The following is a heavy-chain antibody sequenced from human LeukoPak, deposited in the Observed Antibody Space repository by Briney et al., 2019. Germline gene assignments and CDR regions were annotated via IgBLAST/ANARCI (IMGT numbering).Heavy chain of an antibody. CDR2: ISGDGGST. J-gene: IGHJ4*02. D-gene: IGHD2-15*01. Sequence: GGSLRLSCAASGFSFSSYAMSWVRQAPGKGLEWVSGISGDGGSTYYADSVKGRFTISRDNANNALYLQMNSLRAEDTAVYYCARSCSAGTCYVDYWGQGTLVTVSS. CDR1: GFSFSSYA. CDR3: ARSCSAGTCYVDY. V-gene: IGHV3-23*01.